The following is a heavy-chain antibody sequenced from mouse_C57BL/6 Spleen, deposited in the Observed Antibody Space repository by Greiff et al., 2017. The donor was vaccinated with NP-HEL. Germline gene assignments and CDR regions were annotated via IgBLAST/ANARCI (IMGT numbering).Heavy chain of an antibody. Sequence: QVQLQQSGPELVKPGASVKLSCKASGYAFSSSWMNWVKQRPGQGLEWIGRIYPGDGDTNYNGKFKGKATLTAAKSSRTAYMQLSRLTSEDSAVYVCARGDDGYYDGLAYWGQGTLVTVAA. CDR3: ARGDDGYYDGLAY. D-gene: IGHD2-3*01. CDR1: GYAFSSSW. J-gene: IGHJ3*01. V-gene: IGHV1-82*01. CDR2: IYPGDGDT.